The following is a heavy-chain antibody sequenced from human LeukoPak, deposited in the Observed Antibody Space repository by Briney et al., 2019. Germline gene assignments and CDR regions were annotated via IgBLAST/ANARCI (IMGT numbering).Heavy chain of an antibody. CDR1: GYTFTGYY. Sequence: ASVKVSCKASGYTFTGYYMHWVRQAPGQGLEWMGRINPNSGGTNYAQKFQGRVTMTRDTSISTAYMELSRLRSDDTAVYYCASTPGGWYYDIWYDYWGQGTWSPSPQ. CDR2: INPNSGGT. D-gene: IGHD3-9*01. J-gene: IGHJ4*02. V-gene: IGHV1-2*06. CDR3: ASTPGGWYYDIWYDY.